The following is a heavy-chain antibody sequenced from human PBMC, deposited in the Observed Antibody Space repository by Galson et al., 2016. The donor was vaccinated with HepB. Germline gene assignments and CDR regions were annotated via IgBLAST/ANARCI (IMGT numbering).Heavy chain of an antibody. J-gene: IGHJ4*02. D-gene: IGHD6-6*01. V-gene: IGHV3-74*01. Sequence: SLRLSCAGSGFSFSGYWLHWVRQVPGKGLVWVSHIKSDGSVTDYADSVKGRFTISRDNAKNTLYLQMNSLRAEDTAVYYCAREDGSSASLDYWGQGTLVTVSS. CDR1: GFSFSGYW. CDR3: AREDGSSASLDY. CDR2: IKSDGSVT.